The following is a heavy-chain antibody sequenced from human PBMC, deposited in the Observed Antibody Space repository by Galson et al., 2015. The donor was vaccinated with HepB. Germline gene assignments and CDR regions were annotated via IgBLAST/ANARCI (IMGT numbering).Heavy chain of an antibody. CDR2: TYYRSRWYN. D-gene: IGHD6-6*01. V-gene: IGHV6-1*01. J-gene: IGHJ4*02. CDR3: TRDEYN. Sequence: CAISGDSVSSNSVTWNWVRQSPSRGLEWLGRTYYRSRWYNDYAVSVKSRITISPDTSKNQVSPHLNSMTPEDTAVYYCTRDEYNWGQGTLVTVSS. CDR1: GDSVSSNSVT.